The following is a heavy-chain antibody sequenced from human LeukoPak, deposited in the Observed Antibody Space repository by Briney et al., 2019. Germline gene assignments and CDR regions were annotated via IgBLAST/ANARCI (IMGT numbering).Heavy chain of an antibody. Sequence: ASVTVSCKASGYTFTSYYMHWVRQAPGQGLEWMGIINPSGGSTSYAQKFQGRVTMTRDMSTSTVYMELSSLRSEDTAVYYCAREREQQLRESYYYYMDVWGKGTTVTVSS. CDR2: INPSGGST. CDR1: GYTFTSYY. V-gene: IGHV1-46*01. CDR3: AREREQQLRESYYYYMDV. J-gene: IGHJ6*03. D-gene: IGHD6-13*01.